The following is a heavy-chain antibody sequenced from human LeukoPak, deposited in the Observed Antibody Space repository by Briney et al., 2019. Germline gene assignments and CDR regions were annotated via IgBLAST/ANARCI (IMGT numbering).Heavy chain of an antibody. CDR3: ARVGYCSGGSCYPLGAFDI. J-gene: IGHJ3*02. CDR2: INHSGST. Sequence: PSETLSLTCAVYGGSFSGYYWSWIRQPPGKGLEWIGEINHSGSTNYNPSLKSRVTISVDKSKNQFSLKLSSVTAADTAVYYCARVGYCSGGSCYPLGAFDIWGQGTMVTVSS. V-gene: IGHV4-34*01. D-gene: IGHD2-15*01. CDR1: GGSFSGYY.